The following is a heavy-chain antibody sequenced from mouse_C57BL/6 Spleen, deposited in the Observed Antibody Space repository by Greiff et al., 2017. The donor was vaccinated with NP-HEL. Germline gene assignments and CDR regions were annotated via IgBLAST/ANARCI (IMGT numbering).Heavy chain of an antibody. Sequence: VQLQQSGPGIVKPSQSLSLTCTVTGYSITSGYDWHWIRHFPGNILEWMGYIRYSGSTNYNPSLKSRISITHDTSKNHFFLKLNSVTTEDTAAYYCASRGYYGNFAYWGQGTLVTVSA. V-gene: IGHV3-1*01. CDR2: IRYSGST. J-gene: IGHJ3*01. CDR1: GYSITSGYD. CDR3: ASRGYYGNFAY. D-gene: IGHD2-1*01.